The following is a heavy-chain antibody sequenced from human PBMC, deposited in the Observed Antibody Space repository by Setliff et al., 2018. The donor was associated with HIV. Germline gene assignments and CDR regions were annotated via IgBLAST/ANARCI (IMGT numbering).Heavy chain of an antibody. CDR3: ARGDGTKYYYYYYMDV. J-gene: IGHJ6*03. Sequence: SETLSLTCTVSGGSISSSSYYWGWIRQPPGKGLEWIGTIYYSGNTYYNPSLKSRVTISVDTSKNQFSLKLSSVTAADTAVYYCARGDGTKYYYYYYMDVWGKGTTVTVSS. V-gene: IGHV4-39*07. CDR1: GGSISSSSYY. CDR2: IYYSGNT. D-gene: IGHD1-7*01.